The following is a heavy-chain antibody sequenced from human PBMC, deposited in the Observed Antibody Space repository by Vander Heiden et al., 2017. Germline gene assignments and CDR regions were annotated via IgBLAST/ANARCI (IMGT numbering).Heavy chain of an antibody. CDR1: GYIFTGYV. CDR2: INAGNGNT. V-gene: IGHV1-3*01. J-gene: IGHJ6*02. D-gene: IGHD2-21*02. CDR3: VRGAVCYSGVCYPDHYGMDV. Sequence: QVQLVQSGAEVKEPGVSVRVSCKASGYIFTGYVLHWVRQAAGQGLEWMAWINAGNGNTKYSQKFQGRVTIIRDTSASTVYMQLISLRSEDTAVYYCVRGAVCYSGVCYPDHYGMDVWGQGTTVTVSS.